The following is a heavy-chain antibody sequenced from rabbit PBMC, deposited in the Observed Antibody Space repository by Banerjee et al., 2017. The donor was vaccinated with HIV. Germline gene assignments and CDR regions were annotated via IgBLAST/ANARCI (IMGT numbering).Heavy chain of an antibody. CDR1: GFSFSRNYR. CDR3: ARDLAGVIGWNFNL. D-gene: IGHD4-1*01. CDR2: IDTGSSGNT. Sequence: QEQLVESGGGLVQPEGSLTLTCTASGFSFSRNYRMCWVRQAPGKGLEWIARIDTGSSGNTYYASWAKGRFTISKTSWTTVTLQMTSLTAADTASYFCARDLAGVIGWNFNLWGQGTLVTVS. V-gene: IGHV1S45*01. J-gene: IGHJ4*01.